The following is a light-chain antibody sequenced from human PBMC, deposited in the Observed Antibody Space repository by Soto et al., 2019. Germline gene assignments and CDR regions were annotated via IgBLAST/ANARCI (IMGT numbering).Light chain of an antibody. Sequence: EIVVTQSPATLSVSPGERATLSCRASQSVNTNFAWYQQKPGQAPRLLIYGASTRATGIPARFSGSGSGTDFTLTISRLEPEDFAVFYCQQYGNTPWTFGQGTKVDIK. CDR3: QQYGNTPWT. CDR1: QSVNTN. CDR2: GAS. V-gene: IGKV3-15*01. J-gene: IGKJ1*01.